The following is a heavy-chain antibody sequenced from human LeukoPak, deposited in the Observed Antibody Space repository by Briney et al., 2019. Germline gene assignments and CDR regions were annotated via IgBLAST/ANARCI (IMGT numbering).Heavy chain of an antibody. CDR2: IYYSGST. CDR3: ARAGRPPTVTTDY. Sequence: SETLSLTCTVSGGSISSGDYYWSWIRQRPGKGLEWIGYIYYSGSTYYNPSLKSRVTISVDTSKNQFSLKLSSVTAADTAVYYCARAGRPPTVTTDYWGQGTLVTVSS. J-gene: IGHJ4*02. CDR1: GGSISSGDYY. D-gene: IGHD4-11*01. V-gene: IGHV4-30-4*01.